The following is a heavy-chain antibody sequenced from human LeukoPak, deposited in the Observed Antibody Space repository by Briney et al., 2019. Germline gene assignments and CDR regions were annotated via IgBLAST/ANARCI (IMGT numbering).Heavy chain of an antibody. D-gene: IGHD4-11*01. CDR3: ATSAGDYRAGHYYYMGV. J-gene: IGHJ6*03. V-gene: IGHV1-2*02. CDR2: INPNTAGT. CDR1: GYTFTGYY. Sequence: ASVKVSCKASGYTFTGYYFHWVRQAPGQGLEWMGWINPNTAGTNYAQKFLGGVTLTWDASISTAYMELNRLTSDDTAVYYCATSAGDYRAGHYYYMGVWGKGTSVTVSS.